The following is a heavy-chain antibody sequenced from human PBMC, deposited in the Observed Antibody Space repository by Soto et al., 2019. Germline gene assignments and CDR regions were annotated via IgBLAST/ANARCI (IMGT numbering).Heavy chain of an antibody. CDR3: AVHSTTWFRDYFQN. CDR1: GFTFSDAW. J-gene: IGHJ1*01. CDR2: IKSKTDGGTI. Sequence: EVQLEESGGDLVKLGGSLTLSCVASGFTFSDAWMSWVRQAPGKGLEWVGRIKSKTDGGTIDYAAPVKGRFTISRHDSRNRLYLEINSLKTEDTAVYYCAVHSTTWFRDYFQNWGQGTLVTVSS. D-gene: IGHD3-10*01. V-gene: IGHV3-15*01.